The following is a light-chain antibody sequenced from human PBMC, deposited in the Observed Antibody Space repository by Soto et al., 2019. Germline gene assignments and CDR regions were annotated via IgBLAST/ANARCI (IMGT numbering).Light chain of an antibody. J-gene: IGKJ5*01. V-gene: IGKV3-11*01. CDR2: DVS. CDR3: QQRFT. CDR1: QSVSSY. Sequence: DIMLTQSPATLSLSLGERATLSCRASQSVSSYLGWYQQKPGQAPRLLIYDVSNRATGIPARFSGSGSGTDFTLTISSLEPEDFAVYYCQQRFTFGQGTRLEIK.